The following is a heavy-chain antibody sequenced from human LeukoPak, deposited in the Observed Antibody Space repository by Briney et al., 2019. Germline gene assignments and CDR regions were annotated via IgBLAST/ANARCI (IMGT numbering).Heavy chain of an antibody. Sequence: GGSLRLSCAASGFTFSSYSMNWVRQAPGKGLEWVSSISSSSSYIYYADSVKGRFTISRDNAKNSLYLQMNSLRAEDTAVYYCARGDGYTLGNYFDYWGQGTLVTVSS. CDR1: GFTFSSYS. CDR3: ARGDGYTLGNYFDY. CDR2: ISSSSSYI. D-gene: IGHD5-24*01. V-gene: IGHV3-21*01. J-gene: IGHJ4*02.